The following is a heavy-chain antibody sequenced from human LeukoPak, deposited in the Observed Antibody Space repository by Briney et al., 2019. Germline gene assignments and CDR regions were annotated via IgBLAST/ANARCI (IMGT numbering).Heavy chain of an antibody. CDR1: GFTFSSYS. Sequence: GGSLRLSCAASGFTFSSYSMNWVRQAPGKGLEWVSSISSSSSYIYYADSVKGRFTISRDNAKNTLYLQMNSLRAEDTAVYYCARDRGYCSSTSCYDNHWGQGTLVTVSS. J-gene: IGHJ5*02. D-gene: IGHD2-2*01. CDR2: ISSSSSYI. CDR3: ARDRGYCSSTSCYDNH. V-gene: IGHV3-21*01.